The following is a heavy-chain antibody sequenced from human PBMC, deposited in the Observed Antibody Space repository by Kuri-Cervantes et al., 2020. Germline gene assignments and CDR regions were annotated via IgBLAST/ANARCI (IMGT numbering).Heavy chain of an antibody. CDR1: GGSISSGGYY. CDR2: IYHSGST. J-gene: IGHJ5*02. D-gene: IGHD4-17*01. CDR3: ARFYGDYVNWFDP. V-gene: IGHV4-30-2*01. Sequence: SETLSLTCTVSGGSISSGGYYWSWIRQHPGKGLEWIGYIYHSGSTYYNPSLKSRVTISVDRSKSQFSLKLSSVTAADTAVYYCARFYGDYVNWFDPWGQGTLVTVSS.